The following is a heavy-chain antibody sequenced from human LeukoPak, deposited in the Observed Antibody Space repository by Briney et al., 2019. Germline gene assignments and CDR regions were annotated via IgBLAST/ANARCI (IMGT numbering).Heavy chain of an antibody. V-gene: IGHV5-51*01. D-gene: IGHD3-10*01. Sequence: GESLKISCKGSGYSFTSYWIGWVRQMPGKGLEWMGIIYPNDSDTRYSPSFQGQVTISADKSISTAYLQWSSLKASDTAMYYCARQPTSMVRGIIITDYYFDYWGQGTLVTVSS. J-gene: IGHJ4*02. CDR2: IYPNDSDT. CDR3: ARQPTSMVRGIIITDYYFDY. CDR1: GYSFTSYW.